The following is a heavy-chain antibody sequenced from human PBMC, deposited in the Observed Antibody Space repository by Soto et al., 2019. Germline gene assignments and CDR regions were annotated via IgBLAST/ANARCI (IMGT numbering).Heavy chain of an antibody. CDR1: GFTFSNYG. Sequence: QVQLVESGGGVVQPGRSLRLSCAASGFTFSNYGMHWVRQAPGKGLDWVAVISYDGSIEYYSESVKGRCTMSRDNSEHTVYLQMNSLRTEDTAVYFCGRDWVWFGAHPIDNWGQGTLVTVSS. D-gene: IGHD3-10*01. CDR2: ISYDGSIE. CDR3: GRDWVWFGAHPIDN. J-gene: IGHJ4*02. V-gene: IGHV3-30*03.